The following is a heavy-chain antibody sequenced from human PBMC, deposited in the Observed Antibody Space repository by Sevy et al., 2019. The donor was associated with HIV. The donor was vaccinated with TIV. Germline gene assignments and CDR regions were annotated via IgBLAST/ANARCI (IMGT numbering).Heavy chain of an antibody. J-gene: IGHJ5*02. Sequence: GGSLRLSCAASGFSFSNYWMNWVRQAPGKGLEWVANIKPDGSEKYYVDSVKGRFTISRDNAKQSLFLQMNSLRAEDMAGYYCARDVGWQRFDPWGQGTLVTVSS. CDR3: ARDVGWQRFDP. CDR1: GFSFSNYW. D-gene: IGHD2-15*01. CDR2: IKPDGSEK. V-gene: IGHV3-7*01.